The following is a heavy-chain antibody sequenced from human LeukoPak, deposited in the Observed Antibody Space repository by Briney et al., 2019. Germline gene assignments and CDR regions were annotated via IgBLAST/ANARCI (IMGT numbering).Heavy chain of an antibody. CDR3: ATVRYSSSWYLNY. J-gene: IGHJ4*02. Sequence: GASVKVSCKVSGYTLTELSMHWVRQAPGKGLEWMGGSDPEDGETIYAQKFQGRVTMTEDTSSDTAYMELSSLRSEDTAVYYCATVRYSSSWYLNYWGQGTLVTVSS. V-gene: IGHV1-24*01. CDR2: SDPEDGET. D-gene: IGHD6-13*01. CDR1: GYTLTELS.